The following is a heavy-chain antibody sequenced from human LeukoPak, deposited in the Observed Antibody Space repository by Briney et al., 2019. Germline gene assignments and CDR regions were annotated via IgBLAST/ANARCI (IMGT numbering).Heavy chain of an antibody. J-gene: IGHJ5*02. CDR3: ARAALSAAAPFDP. CDR2: IYYSGST. Sequence: SETLSLTCTVSGGSISSYYWSWIRQPPGKGLEWIGYIYYSGSTNYNPSLESRVTISVDTSKNQFSLKLSSVTAADTAVYYCARAALSAAAPFDPWGQGTLVTVSS. V-gene: IGHV4-59*01. CDR1: GGSISSYY. D-gene: IGHD6-13*01.